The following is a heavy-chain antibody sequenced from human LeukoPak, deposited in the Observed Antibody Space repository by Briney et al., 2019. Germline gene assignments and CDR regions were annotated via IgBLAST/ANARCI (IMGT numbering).Heavy chain of an antibody. CDR2: IWYDGSNK. J-gene: IGHJ4*02. D-gene: IGHD6-13*01. Sequence: PGRSLRLSCAASGFTFSSYGMHWVRQAPGKGLEWVAVIWYDGSNKYYADSVKGRFTISRDNSKNTLYLQMNSLRAEDTAVYYCARADIAAADYPYYWGQGTLVTVSS. CDR3: ARADIAAADYPYY. V-gene: IGHV3-33*01. CDR1: GFTFSSYG.